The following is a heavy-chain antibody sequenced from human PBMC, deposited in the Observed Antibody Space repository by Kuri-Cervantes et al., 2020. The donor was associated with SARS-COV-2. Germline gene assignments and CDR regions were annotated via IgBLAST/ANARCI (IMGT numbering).Heavy chain of an antibody. V-gene: IGHV3-21*01. J-gene: IGHJ5*02. CDR1: GFTFSSYS. D-gene: IGHD6-13*01. CDR3: ARDRAYSSSWRRTNWFDP. CDR2: ISSSSSYI. Sequence: GESLKISCAASGFTFSSYSMNWVRQAPGKGLEWVSSISSSSSYIYYADSVKGRFTISRDNAKNSLYLQMNSLRAEDTAVYYCARDRAYSSSWRRTNWFDPWGQGNLVTVSS.